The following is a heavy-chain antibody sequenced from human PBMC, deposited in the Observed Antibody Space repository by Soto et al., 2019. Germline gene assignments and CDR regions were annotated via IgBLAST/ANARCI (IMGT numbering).Heavy chain of an antibody. CDR1: GFTFSSYS. V-gene: IGHV3-21*01. J-gene: IGHJ6*02. Sequence: EVQLVETGGGLIQPGGSLRLSCAASGFTFSSYSMNWVRQAPGKGLEWVSSISSSSSYIYYADSVRGRFTISRDNAKNSLYLQMNSLRAEDTAVYYCARDHLVVVAAREYYYYGMDVWGQGTTVTVSS. CDR2: ISSSSSYI. CDR3: ARDHLVVVAAREYYYYGMDV. D-gene: IGHD2-15*01.